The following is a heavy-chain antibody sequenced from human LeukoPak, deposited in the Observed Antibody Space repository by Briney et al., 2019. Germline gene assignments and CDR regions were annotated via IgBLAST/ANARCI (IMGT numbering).Heavy chain of an antibody. D-gene: IGHD6-19*01. CDR1: GGSISSGDYY. V-gene: IGHV4-39*01. J-gene: IGHJ4*02. CDR3: ARHVAVAGTNY. Sequence: TLSLTCTVSGGSISSGDYYWSWIRQPPGKGLEWIGSIYYSGSTYYNPPLKSRVTISVDTSKNQFSLKLSSVTAADTAVYYCARHVAVAGTNYWGQGTLVTVSS. CDR2: IYYSGST.